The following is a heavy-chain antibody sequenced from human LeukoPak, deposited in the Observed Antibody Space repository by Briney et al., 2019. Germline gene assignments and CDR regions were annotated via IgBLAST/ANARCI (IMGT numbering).Heavy chain of an antibody. D-gene: IGHD3-9*01. CDR3: ARYVDGGFPTYYYYMDV. V-gene: IGHV4-59*01. J-gene: IGHJ6*03. CDR2: IYYSGST. CDR1: GGSISSYY. Sequence: SETLSLTCTVSGGSISSYYWSWIRQPPGKGLEWIGYIYYSGSTNYNPSLKSRVTISVDTSKNQFSLKLSSVTAADTAVYYCARYVDGGFPTYYYYMDVWGKGTTVTVSS.